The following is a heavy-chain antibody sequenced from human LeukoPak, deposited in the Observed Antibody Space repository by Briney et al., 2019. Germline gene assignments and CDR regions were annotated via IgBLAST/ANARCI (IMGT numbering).Heavy chain of an antibody. J-gene: IGHJ6*02. CDR2: IYYSGST. Sequence: PSETLSLTCTVSGGSISSSSNFWGWIRQPPVKGLEWIGSIYYSGSTYYSPSLKSRVTISVDTSKNQFSLKLSSVTAADTAVYYCARRVAGPSYGMDVWGQGTTVTVSS. CDR3: ARRVAGPSYGMDV. CDR1: GGSISSSSNF. V-gene: IGHV4-39*01. D-gene: IGHD6-19*01.